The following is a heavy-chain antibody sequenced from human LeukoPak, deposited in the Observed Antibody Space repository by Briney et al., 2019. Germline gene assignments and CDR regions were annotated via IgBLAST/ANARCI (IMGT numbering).Heavy chain of an antibody. CDR1: GFTFSSYG. Sequence: PGGSLRLSCAASGFTFSSYGMHWVRQAPGKGLEWVAVIWYDGSNKYYADSVKGRFTISRDNSKNTLYLQMNSLRAEDTAVYYCARETAPYSYYYDSSGIDYWGQGTLVTVSS. V-gene: IGHV3-33*01. D-gene: IGHD3-22*01. CDR3: ARETAPYSYYYDSSGIDY. J-gene: IGHJ4*02. CDR2: IWYDGSNK.